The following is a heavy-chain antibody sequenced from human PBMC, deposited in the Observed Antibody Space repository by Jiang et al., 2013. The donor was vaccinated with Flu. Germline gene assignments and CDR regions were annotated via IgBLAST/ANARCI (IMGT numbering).Heavy chain of an antibody. CDR1: GGSISSYY. J-gene: IGHJ6*02. CDR3: ARHILDYDSSGYPLRCYGMDV. D-gene: IGHD3-22*01. CDR2: IYYSGST. V-gene: IGHV4-59*08. Sequence: GPGLVKPSETLSLTCTVSGGSISSYYWSWIRQPPGKGLEWIGYIYYSGSTNYNPSLKSRVTISVDTSKNQFSLKLSSVTAADTAVYYCARHILDYDSSGYPLRCYGMDVWGQGTTVTVSS.